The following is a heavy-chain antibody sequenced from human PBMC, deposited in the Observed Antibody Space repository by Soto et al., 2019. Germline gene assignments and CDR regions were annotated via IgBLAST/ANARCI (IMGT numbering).Heavy chain of an antibody. J-gene: IGHJ4*02. CDR1: GYTFTSYY. D-gene: IGHD6-19*01. Sequence: QVQLVQSGAEVKKPGASVKVSCKASGYTFTSYYMHWVRQARGQGLEWMGIINPSGGSTSYAQKFQGRVTRTRDTSTSTGYMELSSLRSEDTAVYYCSREGGKGIAGAGGDYWGQGTLVTVSS. CDR2: INPSGGST. CDR3: SREGGKGIAGAGGDY. V-gene: IGHV1-46*01.